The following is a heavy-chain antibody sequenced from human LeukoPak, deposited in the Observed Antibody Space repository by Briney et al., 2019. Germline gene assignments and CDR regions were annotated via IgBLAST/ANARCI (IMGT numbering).Heavy chain of an antibody. CDR2: IYYSGST. Sequence: SETLSLTCSVSGGSISSSSYYWGWIRQPPGKGLEWIGTIYYSGSTYYNPSLKSRVTISVDTSKNQFSLKLSSVTDADTAVYYCARLRSTVTILYYFDYWGQGTLVTVSS. CDR1: GGSISSSSYY. CDR3: ARLRSTVTILYYFDY. D-gene: IGHD4-17*01. V-gene: IGHV4-39*01. J-gene: IGHJ4*02.